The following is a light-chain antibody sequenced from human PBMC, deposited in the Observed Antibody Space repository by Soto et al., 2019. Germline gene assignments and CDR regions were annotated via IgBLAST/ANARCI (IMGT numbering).Light chain of an antibody. V-gene: IGKV3-11*01. CDR1: QSVSSY. CDR2: DAS. J-gene: IGKJ4*01. Sequence: EIVLTQSPATLSLSPGERATLSCRASQSVSSYLAWYQQTPGQAPRLLIYDASNTATGIPARFSCSGSGTDFTLTISSLEPEDFAVYYCQQRSNWPLTFGGGTKVEIK. CDR3: QQRSNWPLT.